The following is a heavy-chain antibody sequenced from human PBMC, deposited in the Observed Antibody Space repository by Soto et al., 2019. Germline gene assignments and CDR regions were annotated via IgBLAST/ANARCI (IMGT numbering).Heavy chain of an antibody. Sequence: QVQLQESGPGLVKPSQTLSITCTVSGGSISSGDYYWRWIRQPPGKGLEWIGYISYSGSTYYNPSLTSRVTISVDTSKTQFSLKLSSVTAADTAVYYCVVGGGNSAKFDYWVHGTLVTVSS. CDR2: ISYSGST. CDR3: VVGGGNSAKFDY. D-gene: IGHD2-21*02. J-gene: IGHJ4*01. V-gene: IGHV4-30-4*01. CDR1: GGSISSGDYY.